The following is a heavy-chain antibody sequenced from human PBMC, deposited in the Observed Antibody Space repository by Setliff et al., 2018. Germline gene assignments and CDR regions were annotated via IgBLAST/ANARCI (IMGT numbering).Heavy chain of an antibody. CDR2: LSYDTTKE. V-gene: IGHV3-30*09. CDR3: TTGPRDSRNYLNWFDP. CDR1: GFNFGAYV. Sequence: PGGSLRLSCTTSGFNFGAYVMHWVRQAPGKGLEWVAILSYDTTKEYYADSVKGRFAISRDNSKNTLYLQMNNLKTEDTGFYYCTTGPRDSRNYLNWFDPWGQGTLVTVSS. J-gene: IGHJ5*02. D-gene: IGHD4-4*01.